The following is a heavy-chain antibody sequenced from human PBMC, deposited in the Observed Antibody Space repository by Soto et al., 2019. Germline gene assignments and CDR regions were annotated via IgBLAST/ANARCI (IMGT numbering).Heavy chain of an antibody. D-gene: IGHD3-22*01. Sequence: SETLSLTCAVYGGSFSGYYWSWIRQPPGKGLEWIGEINHSGSTNYNPSLKSRVTISVDTSKNQFSLKLSSVTAADTAVYYCARVNMGSSGYYFVAPYYYYGMDVWGQGTTVTVSS. CDR3: ARVNMGSSGYYFVAPYYYYGMDV. CDR2: INHSGST. CDR1: GGSFSGYY. V-gene: IGHV4-34*01. J-gene: IGHJ6*02.